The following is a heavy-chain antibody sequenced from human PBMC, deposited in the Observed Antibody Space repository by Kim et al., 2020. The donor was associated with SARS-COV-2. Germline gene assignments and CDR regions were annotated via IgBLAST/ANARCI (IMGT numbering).Heavy chain of an antibody. CDR1: GGSFSDNY. J-gene: IGHJ5*01. Sequence: SETLSLTCAVFGGSFSDNYWNWVRQAPGRGLEWVGEINHSGETSYTSALRSRLTISVDNSKNQFSLRLSSVTAADTAVYFCARGARHLGESSGWF. V-gene: IGHV4-34*01. CDR3: ARGARHLGESSGWF. CDR2: INHSGET. D-gene: IGHD3-10*01.